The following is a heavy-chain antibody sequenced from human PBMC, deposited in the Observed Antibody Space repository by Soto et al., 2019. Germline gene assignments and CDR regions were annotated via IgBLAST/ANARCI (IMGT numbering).Heavy chain of an antibody. Sequence: SVKVSCKASGFTFGNSAVHWVRQARGQRLEWMGWILVASGGTNYAENFEERVTIARDMSTCTAYMELSSLRSEDTAVYYCARDSYYYDSSGMMYYFDYWGQGTLVTVSS. J-gene: IGHJ4*02. D-gene: IGHD3-22*01. CDR2: ILVASGGT. V-gene: IGHV1-58*01. CDR3: ARDSYYYDSSGMMYYFDY. CDR1: GFTFGNSA.